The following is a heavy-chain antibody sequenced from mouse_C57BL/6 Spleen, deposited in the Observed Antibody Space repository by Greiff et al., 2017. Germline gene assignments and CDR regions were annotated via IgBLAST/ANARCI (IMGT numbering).Heavy chain of an antibody. CDR3: ARSLVTTVVPNIDY. V-gene: IGHV1-82*01. Sequence: QVQLQQSGPELVKPGASVKISCKASGYAFSSSWMNWVKQRPGKGLEWIGRIYPGDGDTNYNGKFKGKATLTADKSSSTAYMQHSRLTPEGSAVYFCARSLVTTVVPNIDYWGQGTTLTVSA. CDR2: IYPGDGDT. D-gene: IGHD1-1*01. CDR1: GYAFSSSW. J-gene: IGHJ2*01.